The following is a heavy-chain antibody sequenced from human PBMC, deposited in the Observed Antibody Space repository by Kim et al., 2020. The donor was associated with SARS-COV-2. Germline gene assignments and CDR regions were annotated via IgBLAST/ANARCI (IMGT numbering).Heavy chain of an antibody. CDR2: IYPSDSDT. Sequence: GESLKISCKGSGYTFTNYWIAWVRQMPGKGLEWLGVIYPSDSDTRYSPSFQGQVTISADKSITTAYLQWGSLKASDTALYYCARGYYDRSGYSDAYEIWGQGTMVIVSS. V-gene: IGHV5-51*01. CDR1: GYTFTNYW. J-gene: IGHJ3*02. D-gene: IGHD3-22*01. CDR3: ARGYYDRSGYSDAYEI.